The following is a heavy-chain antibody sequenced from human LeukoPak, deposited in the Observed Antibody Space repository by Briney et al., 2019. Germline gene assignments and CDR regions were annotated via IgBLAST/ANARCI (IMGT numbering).Heavy chain of an antibody. J-gene: IGHJ4*02. CDR2: INHSGST. CDR3: ARGGLLGVVVAATNPGIDY. CDR1: GGSFSGYY. V-gene: IGHV4-34*01. Sequence: SETLSLTCAVYGGSFSGYYWSWIRQPPGKGLEWIGEINHSGSTNYNPSLKSRVTISVDTSKNQFSLKLSSVTAADTAVYYCARGGLLGVVVAATNPGIDYWGKGTLVTVSS. D-gene: IGHD2-15*01.